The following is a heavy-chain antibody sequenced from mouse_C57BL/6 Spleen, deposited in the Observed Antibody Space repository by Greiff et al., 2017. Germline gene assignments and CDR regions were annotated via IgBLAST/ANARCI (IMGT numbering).Heavy chain of an antibody. CDR3: ARRENGKGGFAY. Sequence: EVQLVESGGGLVQPGGSLKLSCAASGFTFSDYYMYWVRQTPEKRLEWVAYISNGGGSTYYPDTVKGRFTISRDNAKNTLYLQMSRLKSEDTAMYYCARRENGKGGFAYWGQGTLVTVSA. CDR2: ISNGGGST. CDR1: GFTFSDYY. J-gene: IGHJ3*01. D-gene: IGHD2-1*01. V-gene: IGHV5-12*01.